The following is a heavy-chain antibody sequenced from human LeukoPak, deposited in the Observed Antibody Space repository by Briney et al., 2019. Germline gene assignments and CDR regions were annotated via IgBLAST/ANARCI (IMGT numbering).Heavy chain of an antibody. CDR1: GGTFSSYA. CDR3: ARTLITIFGVAQGWFDP. J-gene: IGHJ5*02. CDR2: IIPIFGTA. V-gene: IGHV1-69*13. Sequence: SVKVSCKASGGTFSSYAISWVRQAPGQGLEWMGGIIPIFGTANYAQKFQGRVTITADESTSTAYMELSSPRSEDTAVYYCARTLITIFGVAQGWFDPWGQGTLVTVSS. D-gene: IGHD3-3*01.